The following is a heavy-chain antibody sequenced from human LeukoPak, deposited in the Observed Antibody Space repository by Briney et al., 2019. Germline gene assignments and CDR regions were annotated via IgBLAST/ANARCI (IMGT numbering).Heavy chain of an antibody. CDR2: ISYLSSHV. J-gene: IGHJ4*02. CDR3: GRAFPPLRTSSAGDL. V-gene: IGHV3-21*01. CDR1: GFTFSDYD. Sequence: GGSLRLSCSASGFTFSDYDMNWVRQAPGKGLEWVSSISYLSSHVYYGDSVKDRCSISRDNAKNSLYLQMNSLGAEDTAIYYCGRAFPPLRTSSAGDLWGQGILVTVSS. D-gene: IGHD3-16*01.